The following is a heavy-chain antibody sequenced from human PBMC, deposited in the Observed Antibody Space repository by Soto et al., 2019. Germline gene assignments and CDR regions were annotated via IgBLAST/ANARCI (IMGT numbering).Heavy chain of an antibody. CDR1: AYTSTLYG. J-gene: IGHJ4*02. Sequence: ASVKVSCKASAYTSTLYGITWVRQAPGQGLEWMGWIRARNGETKFARKFQDRVTMITDPSSSTVFMDLRTLTSDDTAVYYCATALGTSGWFDYWGQGTLVTVSS. CDR3: ATALGTSGWFDY. D-gene: IGHD6-19*01. V-gene: IGHV1-18*01. CDR2: IRARNGET.